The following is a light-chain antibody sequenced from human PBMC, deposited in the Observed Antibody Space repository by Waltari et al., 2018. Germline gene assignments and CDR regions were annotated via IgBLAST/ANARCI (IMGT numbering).Light chain of an antibody. V-gene: IGLV2-8*01. CDR3: SSYAGRDNLL. Sequence: QSALTQLPSASGSPGQSVTLSCSGTSTDLTTYNYVPWYQHHPGRAPKLLVYEVSKRPSGVPDRFSGSKSGNTASLTVSGLQTEDEAVYYCSSYAGRDNLLFGGGTKLTVL. CDR1: STDLTTYNY. J-gene: IGLJ2*01. CDR2: EVS.